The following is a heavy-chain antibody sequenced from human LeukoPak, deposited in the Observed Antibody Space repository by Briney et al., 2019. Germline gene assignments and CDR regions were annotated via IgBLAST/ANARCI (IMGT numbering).Heavy chain of an antibody. CDR1: GGTFSSYA. Sequence: ASVKVSCKASGGTFSSYAISWVRQAPGQGLEWMGGIIPIFGTANYAQKFQGRVTITADESTSTAYMELSSLRSEDTAAYYCARDIVVVPAASNVYYYYGMDVWGQGTTVTVSS. V-gene: IGHV1-69*13. CDR3: ARDIVVVPAASNVYYYYGMDV. D-gene: IGHD2-2*01. CDR2: IIPIFGTA. J-gene: IGHJ6*02.